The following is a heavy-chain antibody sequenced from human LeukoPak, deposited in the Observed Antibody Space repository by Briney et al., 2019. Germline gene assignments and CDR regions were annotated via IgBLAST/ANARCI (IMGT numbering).Heavy chain of an antibody. J-gene: IGHJ4*02. CDR1: GYTFTSYW. V-gene: IGHV5-51*01. CDR3: ARGGIQLWLYYFDY. D-gene: IGHD5-18*01. CDR2: IYPGDSDT. Sequence: KVSCKASGYTFTSYWIGWVRQMPGKGLEWMGIIYPGDSDTRYSPSFQGQVTISADKSISTAYLQWSSLKASDTAMYYCARGGIQLWLYYFDYWGQGTLVTVSS.